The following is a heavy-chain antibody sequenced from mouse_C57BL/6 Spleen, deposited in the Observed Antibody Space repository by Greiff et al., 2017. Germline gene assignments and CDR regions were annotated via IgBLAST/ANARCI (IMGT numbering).Heavy chain of an antibody. D-gene: IGHD4-1*01. CDR1: GYAFSSSW. Sequence: QVQLKESGPELVKPGASVKFSCKASGYAFSSSWMNWVKQRPGKGLEWIGRIYPGDGDTNYNGKFKGKATLTADKSSSTAYMQLSSLTSEVSAVYFCARKIWEKGFDYWGQGTTLTVSS. V-gene: IGHV1-82*01. CDR3: ARKIWEKGFDY. CDR2: IYPGDGDT. J-gene: IGHJ2*01.